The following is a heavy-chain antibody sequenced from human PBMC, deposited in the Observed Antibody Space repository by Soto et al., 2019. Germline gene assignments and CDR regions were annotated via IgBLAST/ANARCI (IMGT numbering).Heavy chain of an antibody. Sequence: GGSLRLSCAASGFTFSIYDMYWVRQTIGKGLEWVSSIGTAGDTYYPGSVKGRFTISRENAKNSLYLQMNSLRAGDTAVYYCARDGGDYYMDVWGKGTTVTVSS. CDR3: ARDGGDYYMDV. J-gene: IGHJ6*03. V-gene: IGHV3-13*01. CDR1: GFTFSIYD. CDR2: IGTAGDT. D-gene: IGHD3-16*01.